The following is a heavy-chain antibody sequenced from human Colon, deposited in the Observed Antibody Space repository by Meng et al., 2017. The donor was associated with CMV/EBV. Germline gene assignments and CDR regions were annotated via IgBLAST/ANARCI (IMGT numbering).Heavy chain of an antibody. J-gene: IGHJ4*02. V-gene: IGHV4-34*01. CDR1: GGSLSGYY. D-gene: IGHD3-3*01. CDR3: AREAGPFFGVIVYDS. Sequence: VEIQQWGAVLWKTSEPLPRTCGVSGGSLSGYYWTWIRQSQGKGLEWIGEIKQSGSTNYNPSLKSRVTVSVDTSKNQFSLRVTSVTAADSALYYCAREAGPFFGVIVYDSWGQGTLVTVSS. CDR2: IKQSGST.